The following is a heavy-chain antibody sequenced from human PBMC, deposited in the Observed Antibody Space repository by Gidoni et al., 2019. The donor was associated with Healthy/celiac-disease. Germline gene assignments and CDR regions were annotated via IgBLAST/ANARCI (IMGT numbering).Heavy chain of an antibody. CDR3: ANLGSYGDAFDI. Sequence: EVQLLESGGGLVQPGGSLRPSCAASGFTFSRYAMSWVSQAPGKGLGWVSAISGSGGSTYYADSVKGRFTISRDNSKNTLYLQMNSLRAEDTAVYYCANLGSYGDAFDIWGQGTMVTVSS. J-gene: IGHJ3*02. CDR1: GFTFSRYA. V-gene: IGHV3-23*01. CDR2: ISGSGGST. D-gene: IGHD1-26*01.